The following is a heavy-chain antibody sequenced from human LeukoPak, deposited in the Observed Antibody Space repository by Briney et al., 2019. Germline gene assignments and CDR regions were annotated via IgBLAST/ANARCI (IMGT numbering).Heavy chain of an antibody. CDR3: ARDYGPGDVDHLEL. CDR2: ISTYIGNR. Sequence: ASLKVSCKASGYTFTTYGISWVREAPGPELKYLKWISTYIGNRYYAKNLTGRVTMTTDTSTSTTYTELRSLRSDATAGYYCARDYGPGDVDHLELWGEESLVSVS. D-gene: IGHD7-27*01. CDR1: GYTFTTYG. J-gene: IGHJ4*02. V-gene: IGHV1-18*01.